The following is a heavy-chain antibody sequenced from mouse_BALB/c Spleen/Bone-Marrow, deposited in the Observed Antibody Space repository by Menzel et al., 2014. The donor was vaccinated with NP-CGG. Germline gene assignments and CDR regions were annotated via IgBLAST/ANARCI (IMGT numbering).Heavy chain of an antibody. J-gene: IGHJ1*01. Sequence: LVESGAELVKPGASVKLSCKASGYTFTSYYMYWVKQRPGQGLEWIGEINPSNGGTNFNEKFKSKATLTVDKSSNTAYVQLSSLTSEDSAVYHCTRSNYGYWFFDVWGAGTTVTVSS. CDR1: GYTFTSYY. D-gene: IGHD1-1*01. CDR2: INPSNGGT. V-gene: IGHV1S81*02. CDR3: TRSNYGYWFFDV.